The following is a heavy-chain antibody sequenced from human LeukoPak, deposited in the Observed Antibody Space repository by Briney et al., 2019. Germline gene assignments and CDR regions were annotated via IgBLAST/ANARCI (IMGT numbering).Heavy chain of an antibody. CDR1: GFTVSSNY. V-gene: IGHV3-53*01. CDR2: IYSGGST. D-gene: IGHD2-15*01. Sequence: GGSLRLSCAASGFTVSSNYVSWVRQAPGKGLEWVSVIYSGGSTYYADSVKGRFTISRDNSKNTLYLQMNSLRAEDTAVYYCAVGGAGYCSGGSCPYYFDYWGQGTLVTVSS. CDR3: AVGGAGYCSGGSCPYYFDY. J-gene: IGHJ4*02.